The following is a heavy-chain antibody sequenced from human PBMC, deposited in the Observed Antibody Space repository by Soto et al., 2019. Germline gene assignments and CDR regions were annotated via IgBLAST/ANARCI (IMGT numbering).Heavy chain of an antibody. Sequence: QVQLVQSGAEVKKPGSSVKVSCKASGGTFSSYAISWVRQAPGQGLEWMGGIIPIFGTANYAQKFQVRVTITADESTSTAYMELSSLRSEDTAVYYCARGLGYCSGGSCLLGWFDPCGQGTLVTVSS. V-gene: IGHV1-69*01. CDR1: GGTFSSYA. CDR2: IIPIFGTA. CDR3: ARGLGYCSGGSCLLGWFDP. J-gene: IGHJ5*02. D-gene: IGHD2-15*01.